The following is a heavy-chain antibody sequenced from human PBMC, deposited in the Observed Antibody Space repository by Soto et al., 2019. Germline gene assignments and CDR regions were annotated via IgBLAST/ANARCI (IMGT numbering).Heavy chain of an antibody. V-gene: IGHV4-39*07. J-gene: IGHJ5*01. CDR3: ARDQRLTMIRGGTVSPENWFDP. CDR2: TYYNGNA. Sequence: SETLSLTCTVSGGSIDRSNYYWDWIRQPPGKGLEWIGTTYYNGNAYYNPSLKSRVTMSVDTSKNQFSLKLTSVTAADTAIYYCARDQRLTMIRGGTVSPENWFDPWGQGTLVTVSS. CDR1: GGSIDRSNYY. D-gene: IGHD3-10*01.